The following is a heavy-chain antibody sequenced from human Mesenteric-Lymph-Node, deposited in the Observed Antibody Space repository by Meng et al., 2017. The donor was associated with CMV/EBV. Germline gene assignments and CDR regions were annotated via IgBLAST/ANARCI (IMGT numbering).Heavy chain of an antibody. J-gene: IGHJ4*02. V-gene: IGHV3-48*03. CDR2: ISSSGSTI. CDR1: GFTFSSYE. D-gene: IGHD1-26*01. CDR3: ARDQGSGSSNGDGFDY. Sequence: GESLKISCAASGFTFSSYEMNWVRQAPGKGLEWVSYISSSGSTIYYADSVKGRFTISRDNAKNSLYLQMNSLRAEDTAVYYCARDQGSGSSNGDGFDYWGQGTLVTVS.